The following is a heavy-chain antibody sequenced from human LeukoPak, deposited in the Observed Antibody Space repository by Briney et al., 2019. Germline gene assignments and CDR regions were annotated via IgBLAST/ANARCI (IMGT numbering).Heavy chain of an antibody. V-gene: IGHV4-39*01. CDR3: ARHWLKQLEYHQH. CDR1: GGSISSSGYY. Sequence: PSETLSLTCTVSGGSISSSGYYWCWIRQPPGKLLGWSGSIYYSGSTYYNPSLKSRVTISVDASKNQVPPKLRSVTAADTAVYYCARHWLKQLEYHQHWGQGTLVTVSS. J-gene: IGHJ1*01. D-gene: IGHD6-6*01. CDR2: IYYSGST.